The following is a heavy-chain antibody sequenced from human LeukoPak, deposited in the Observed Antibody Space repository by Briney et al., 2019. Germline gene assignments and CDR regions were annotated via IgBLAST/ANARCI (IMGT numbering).Heavy chain of an antibody. CDR2: IFYSGKT. V-gene: IGHV4-39*01. CDR1: GGSIGSRKYY. J-gene: IGHJ4*02. CDR3: ASHKYGDHSDTRPYYFDS. Sequence: SGTLSLTCTVSGGSIGSRKYYWGWVRQPPGKGLEWIASIFYSGKTFYNPSLRSRVTMSVDTSNNQFSLNLRSVTAADTAVYSCASHKYGDHSDTRPYYFDSWGQGTLVTVSS. D-gene: IGHD3-22*01.